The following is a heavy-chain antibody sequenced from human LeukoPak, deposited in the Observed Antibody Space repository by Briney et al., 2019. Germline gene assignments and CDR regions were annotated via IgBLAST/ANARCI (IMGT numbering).Heavy chain of an antibody. V-gene: IGHV3-30*18. D-gene: IGHD3-3*01. J-gene: IGHJ4*02. Sequence: GGSLRLSCAASGFTFSSHGMHWVRQAPGKGLEWVAVISYDENNKYYADSVKGRFTISRDNSKNTLYLQMNSLRAEDTAVYYCAKDRDFWSGYSYWGQGTLVTVSS. CDR1: GFTFSSHG. CDR3: AKDRDFWSGYSY. CDR2: ISYDENNK.